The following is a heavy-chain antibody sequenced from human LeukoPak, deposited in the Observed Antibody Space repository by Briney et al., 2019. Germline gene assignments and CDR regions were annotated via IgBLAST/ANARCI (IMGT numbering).Heavy chain of an antibody. Sequence: GGSLRLSCAASGFTFNKYAMSWVRQAPGTGLEWVSAISGSGGSTYYADSVKGRFTISRDTSKNTLYLQMNSLRAEDTTVYYCAIGPGCTDGLCHEYLQHWGQGALVTVSS. CDR1: GFTFNKYA. J-gene: IGHJ1*01. D-gene: IGHD2-8*01. CDR2: ISGSGGST. CDR3: AIGPGCTDGLCHEYLQH. V-gene: IGHV3-23*01.